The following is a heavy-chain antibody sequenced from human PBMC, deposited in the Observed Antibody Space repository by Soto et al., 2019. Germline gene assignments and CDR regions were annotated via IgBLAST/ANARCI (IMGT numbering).Heavy chain of an antibody. CDR2: INHSGST. Sequence: SETLSLTCAVYGGSFSGYYWSWIRQPPGKGLEWIGEINHSGSTNYNPSLKSRVTISVDTSKNQFSLKLSSVTAADTAVYYCARASNRVTAHILSLYFDYWGQGTLVTVSS. CDR1: GGSFSGYY. V-gene: IGHV4-34*01. CDR3: ARASNRVTAHILSLYFDY. J-gene: IGHJ4*02. D-gene: IGHD2-21*02.